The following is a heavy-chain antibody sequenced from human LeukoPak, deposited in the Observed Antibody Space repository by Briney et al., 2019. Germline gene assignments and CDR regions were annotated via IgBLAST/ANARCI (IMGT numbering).Heavy chain of an antibody. CDR3: ARDRSMDCSSTSCYYYYYMDV. J-gene: IGHJ6*03. CDR2: INPNSGGT. D-gene: IGHD2-2*01. V-gene: IGHV1-2*02. CDR1: GYTFNGYY. Sequence: ASVKVSCKASGYTFNGYYMHWVRQAPGQGLEWMEWINPNSGGTNYAQKFQGRVAMTRDTSISTAYMELSRLRSDDTAVYYCARDRSMDCSSTSCYYYYYMDVWGKGTRSPSP.